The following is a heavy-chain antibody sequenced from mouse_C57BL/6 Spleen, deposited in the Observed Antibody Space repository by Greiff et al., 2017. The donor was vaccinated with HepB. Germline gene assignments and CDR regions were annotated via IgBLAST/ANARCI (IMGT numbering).Heavy chain of an antibody. Sequence: EVKLQESGGGLVQPGGSLKLSCAASGIAFSRYWMSWVRRAPGKGLEWIGEINPDSSTINYAPYLKDKFIISRDNAKNTLYLQMSKVRSEDTALYYCASPIYYYGSRGGYFDGWGTGTTVTVSS. J-gene: IGHJ1*03. D-gene: IGHD1-1*01. CDR2: INPDSSTI. CDR1: GIAFSRYW. CDR3: ASPIYYYGSRGGYFDG. V-gene: IGHV4-1*01.